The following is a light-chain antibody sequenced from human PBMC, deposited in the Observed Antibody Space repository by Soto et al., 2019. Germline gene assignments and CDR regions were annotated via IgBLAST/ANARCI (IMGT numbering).Light chain of an antibody. CDR3: NSYSGSNNFVV. CDR1: SSDFGGYDY. V-gene: IGLV2-8*01. Sequence: QSVLTQPPSASGSPGQSVTISCTGTSSDFGGYDYVSWYQQHPGKAPELIIYEVNKRPSGVPDRFSGSKSGNTASLTVSGLQAEEEADYYCNSYSGSNNFVVFGTWTKVTVL. J-gene: IGLJ1*01. CDR2: EVN.